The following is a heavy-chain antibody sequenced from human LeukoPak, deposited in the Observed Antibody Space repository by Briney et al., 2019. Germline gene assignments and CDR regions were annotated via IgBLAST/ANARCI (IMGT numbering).Heavy chain of an antibody. Sequence: GGSLRLSCAASGFAFSSYGMHWVRQAPGKGLEWVAVISYDGSNKYYADSVKGRFTISRDNSKNTLYLQMNSLRAEDTAVYYCAIVGNDPDYWGQGTLVTVSS. D-gene: IGHD2-21*01. J-gene: IGHJ4*02. V-gene: IGHV3-30*03. CDR3: AIVGNDPDY. CDR2: ISYDGSNK. CDR1: GFAFSSYG.